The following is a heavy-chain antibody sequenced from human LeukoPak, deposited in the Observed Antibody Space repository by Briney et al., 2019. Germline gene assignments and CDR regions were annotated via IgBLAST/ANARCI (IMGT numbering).Heavy chain of an antibody. D-gene: IGHD2-15*01. CDR3: AGDGYSPECFQH. CDR1: GFSVSNNY. J-gene: IGHJ1*01. CDR2: IYSGGST. Sequence: TGGSLRLSCAASGFSVSNNYMSWVRQAPGKGLEWVSVIYSGGSTFYADSVKGRFTISRDNSKNTLYLQMNSLRAEGTAVYYCAGDGYSPECFQHWGPGTLVTVSS. V-gene: IGHV3-66*01.